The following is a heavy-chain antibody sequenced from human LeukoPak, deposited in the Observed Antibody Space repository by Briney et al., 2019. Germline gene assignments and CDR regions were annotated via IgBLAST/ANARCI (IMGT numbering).Heavy chain of an antibody. V-gene: IGHV3-74*01. CDR2: INSDGSIT. CDR1: GFTFSSYW. D-gene: IGHD3-22*01. Sequence: GGSLRLSCAASGFTFSSYWMHWVRQVPGRGLVWVSRINSDGSITDYADSVKGRFTIARDTAQNTLHLQMNSLRVEDTAMYYCAREPGGYYDSSGFLDDWGQGTLVTVSS. J-gene: IGHJ4*02. CDR3: AREPGGYYDSSGFLDD.